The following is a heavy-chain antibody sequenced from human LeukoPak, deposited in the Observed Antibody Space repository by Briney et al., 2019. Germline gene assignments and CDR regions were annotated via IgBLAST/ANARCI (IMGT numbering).Heavy chain of an antibody. J-gene: IGHJ4*02. V-gene: IGHV3-53*01. CDR3: ARGGYGSGSYYNDY. CDR2: IYSGGST. CDR1: GFTVSTNY. D-gene: IGHD3-10*01. Sequence: GGSLRLSCAASGFTVSTNYMTWVRQAPGKGPEWVSVIYSGGSTYYADSVKGRFTISRDNSKNTLYLQMNSLRAEDTAVYYCARGGYGSGSYYNDYWGQGTLVTVSS.